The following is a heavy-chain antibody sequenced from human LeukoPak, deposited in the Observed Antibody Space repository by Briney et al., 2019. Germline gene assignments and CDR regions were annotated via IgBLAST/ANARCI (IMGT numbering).Heavy chain of an antibody. V-gene: IGHV1-46*01. D-gene: IGHD2-2*01. CDR1: GYTFTSYY. Sequence: ASVKVSCKASGYTFTSYYMHGVRQAPGQGLEGMGIINPSGGSTSYAQKFQGRVTMTRDMSTSTVYMELSSLRSEDTAVYYCARVKYQLLGAFDIWGQGTMVTVSS. J-gene: IGHJ3*02. CDR3: ARVKYQLLGAFDI. CDR2: INPSGGST.